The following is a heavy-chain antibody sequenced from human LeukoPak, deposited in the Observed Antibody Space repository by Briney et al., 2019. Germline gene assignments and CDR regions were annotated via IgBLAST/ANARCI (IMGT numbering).Heavy chain of an antibody. Sequence: GGSLRLSCAASGFTFSNYAMHWVRQAPGKGLEWVAVISYDANNKNYADSVKGRFTISRDSSKDTLYLEMNSLRPEDTAVYFCARDHYSSCWNQGPDYWGQGALVTVSS. V-gene: IGHV3-30-3*01. D-gene: IGHD6-19*01. CDR1: GFTFSNYA. CDR2: ISYDANNK. J-gene: IGHJ4*02. CDR3: ARDHYSSCWNQGPDY.